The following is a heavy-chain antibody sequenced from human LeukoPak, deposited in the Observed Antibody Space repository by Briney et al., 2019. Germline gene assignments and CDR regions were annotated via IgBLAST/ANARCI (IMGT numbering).Heavy chain of an antibody. Sequence: GGSLRLSCAASGFTFSSYWMSWVRQAPGKGLEWVANIKQDGSEKYYVDSVKGRFTISRDNAKNSLYLQMNSLRAEDTAVYYCARVRWWEYYGMDVWGQGTTVTVSS. V-gene: IGHV3-7*01. CDR3: ARVRWWEYYGMDV. J-gene: IGHJ6*02. CDR2: IKQDGSEK. D-gene: IGHD4-23*01. CDR1: GFTFSSYW.